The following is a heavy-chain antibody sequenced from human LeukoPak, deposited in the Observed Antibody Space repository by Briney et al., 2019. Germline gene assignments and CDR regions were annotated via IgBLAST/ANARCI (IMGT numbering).Heavy chain of an antibody. CDR2: IKQDGSEK. Sequence: PGGPLRLSCAASGFTFSNYWMTWVRQAPGKGLEWVANIKQDGSEKYYVDSVRGRFTISRDNAKNSLYLQMNSLRAEDTAVYYCARGGYYGSGRFSDFDYWGQGTLVTVSS. V-gene: IGHV3-7*01. CDR1: GFTFSNYW. CDR3: ARGGYYGSGRFSDFDY. J-gene: IGHJ4*02. D-gene: IGHD3-10*01.